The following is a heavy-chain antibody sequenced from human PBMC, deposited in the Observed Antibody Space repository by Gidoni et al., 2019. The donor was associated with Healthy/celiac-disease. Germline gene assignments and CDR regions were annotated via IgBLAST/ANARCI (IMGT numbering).Heavy chain of an antibody. CDR2: ISPIFGTA. CDR3: ANSDSSGYYYYYYGMDV. CDR1: GGTFSSYA. Sequence: QVQLVQSGAEVKKPGSSVKVSCKASGGTFSSYAISWVRQAPGQGLEWMGGISPIFGTANYAQKFQGRVTITADESTSTAYMELSSLRSEDTAVYYCANSDSSGYYYYYYGMDVWGQGTTVTVSS. D-gene: IGHD3-22*01. V-gene: IGHV1-69*01. J-gene: IGHJ6*02.